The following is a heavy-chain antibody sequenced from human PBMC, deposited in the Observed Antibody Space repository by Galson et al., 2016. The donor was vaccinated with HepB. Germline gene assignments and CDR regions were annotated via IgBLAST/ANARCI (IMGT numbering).Heavy chain of an antibody. CDR1: GYTFINYF. J-gene: IGHJ4*02. Sequence: SVKVSCKASGYTFINYFIHWVRQAPGQGLEWMGIINPGHGGTTYAQRFRGRLTMTRDTSTTTAYMDLSSLESGDSAVYYCAREFYGGYFDDWGQGTLVTVSS. CDR3: AREFYGGYFDD. CDR2: INPGHGGT. D-gene: IGHD4-17*01. V-gene: IGHV1-46*01.